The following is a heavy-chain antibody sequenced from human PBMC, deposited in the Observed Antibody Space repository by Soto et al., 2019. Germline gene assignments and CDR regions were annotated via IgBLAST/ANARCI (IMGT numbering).Heavy chain of an antibody. CDR3: ARSHSGSYYLNY. J-gene: IGHJ4*02. Sequence: GSVKVSFKASGYPFTSYYMHWVRQAPGQGLEWMGIINPSGGSTSYAQKFQGRVTMTRDTSTSTVYMELSSLRSEDTAVYYCARSHSGSYYLNYWGQGTMVTVSS. V-gene: IGHV1-46*01. CDR1: GYPFTSYY. CDR2: INPSGGST. D-gene: IGHD1-26*01.